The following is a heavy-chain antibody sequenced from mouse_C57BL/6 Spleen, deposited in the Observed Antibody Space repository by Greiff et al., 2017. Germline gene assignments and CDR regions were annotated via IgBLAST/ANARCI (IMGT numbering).Heavy chain of an antibody. Sequence: QVQLQQPGTELVKPGASVKLSCKASGYTFTSYWMHWVKQRPGQGLEWIGNIIPSNGGTNYNEKFKSKATLTVDKSSSTAYMQLSSLTSEDSAVYYCARSRAYSNFYYAMDYWGQGTSVTVSS. CDR1: GYTFTSYW. V-gene: IGHV1-53*01. CDR3: ARSRAYSNFYYAMDY. CDR2: IIPSNGGT. D-gene: IGHD2-5*01. J-gene: IGHJ4*01.